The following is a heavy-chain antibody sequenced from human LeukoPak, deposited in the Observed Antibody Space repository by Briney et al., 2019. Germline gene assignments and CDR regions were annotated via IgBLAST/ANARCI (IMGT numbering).Heavy chain of an antibody. CDR3: AADAELPFDF. D-gene: IGHD1-14*01. CDR1: GITVSSNY. CDR2: IYTDGSGDTT. Sequence: GGSLRLSCAASGITVSSNYMTWVGQAPGKGLEWVSLIYTDGSGDTTIYADSVKGRFTISRDTSENTLFLQMDSLRSEDTAVYYCAADAELPFDFWGQGTLVTVSS. V-gene: IGHV3-53*05. J-gene: IGHJ4*02.